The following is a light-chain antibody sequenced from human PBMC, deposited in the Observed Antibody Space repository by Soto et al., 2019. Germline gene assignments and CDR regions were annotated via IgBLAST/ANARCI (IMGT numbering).Light chain of an antibody. CDR3: FSFTSTNTHV. J-gene: IGLJ1*01. CDR2: ETS. Sequence: QSALTQPASVSGSPGQSVTISCTGTSSDFGSYKFVSWYQRHPGKVPKVIIYETSKRPSGVSDRFSGSKSGNTASLTISGLQAEDEADYYCFSFTSTNTHVFGSGTKVTVL. CDR1: SSDFGSYKF. V-gene: IGLV2-23*01.